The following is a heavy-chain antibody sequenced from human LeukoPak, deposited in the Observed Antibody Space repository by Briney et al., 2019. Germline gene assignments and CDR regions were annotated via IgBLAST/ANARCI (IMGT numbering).Heavy chain of an antibody. CDR1: GFIFRSYS. J-gene: IGHJ4*02. V-gene: IGHV3-21*01. CDR3: ARESSSWYAPFVN. CDR2: ISSTSSYI. Sequence: GGSLRLSCAASGFIFRSYSMNWVRQAPGKGLEWVSSISSTSSYIYEADSVKGRFTIPRDNAKNSLSLEMNSLRAEDTAVYYCARESSSWYAPFVNWGQGTLVTVSS. D-gene: IGHD6-13*01.